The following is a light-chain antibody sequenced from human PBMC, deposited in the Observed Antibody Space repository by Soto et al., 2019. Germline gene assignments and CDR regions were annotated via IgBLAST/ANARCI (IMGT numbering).Light chain of an antibody. J-gene: IGLJ2*01. CDR3: QTWGTGIRV. V-gene: IGLV4-69*01. Sequence: QSVLTQSPSASASLGASVKLTCTLSSGHSSYAIAWHQQQPEKGPRYLMKLNSDGSHYKGDGIPDRFSGSSSGAERYLTISSLQSEDEADYYCQTWGTGIRVFGGGTKVTV. CDR1: SGHSSYA. CDR2: LNSDGSH.